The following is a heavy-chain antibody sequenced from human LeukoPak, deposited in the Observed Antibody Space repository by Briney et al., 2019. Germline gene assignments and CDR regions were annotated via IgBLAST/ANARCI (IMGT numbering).Heavy chain of an antibody. Sequence: GGSRRLSCEASGFSFDNYAMSGVGQPQGRGREWVSRILHSGGTFYADSVKGRFTISRDNSKNTLYLQMNSLRVEDTALYYCARGGYVSLDHWGQGSLVTVSS. CDR3: ARGGYVSLDH. J-gene: IGHJ5*02. CDR1: GFSFDNYA. V-gene: IGHV3-23*01. D-gene: IGHD5-12*01. CDR2: ILHSGGT.